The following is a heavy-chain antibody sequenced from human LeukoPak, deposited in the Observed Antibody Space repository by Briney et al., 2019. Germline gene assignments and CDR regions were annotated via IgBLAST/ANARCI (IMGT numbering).Heavy chain of an antibody. V-gene: IGHV3-48*01. Sequence: GGSLRLSCAASGFTFSTYSMNWVRQAPGKGLEWVSYISSSSSTIYYADSLKGRFTISRDNAKNSLYLQMNSLRAEDTAVYYCARGSTYYDSSGQVPFDYWGQGTLVTVSS. D-gene: IGHD3-22*01. CDR3: ARGSTYYDSSGQVPFDY. J-gene: IGHJ4*02. CDR1: GFTFSTYS. CDR2: ISSSSSTI.